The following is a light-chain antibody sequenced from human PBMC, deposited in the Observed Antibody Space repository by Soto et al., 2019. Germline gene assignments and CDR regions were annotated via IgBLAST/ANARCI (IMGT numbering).Light chain of an antibody. J-gene: IGKJ5*01. CDR3: QQYDSLPLT. Sequence: DIQITQSPPSLSVSVVDRVTITCQASQDISNYLHWFQQKPGKAPQLLIFDVSNLQTGVPSRFSGGGSGTDFALTISSLEPEDIATYYCQQYDSLPLTFGQGTRLEIK. CDR2: DVS. CDR1: QDISNY. V-gene: IGKV1-33*01.